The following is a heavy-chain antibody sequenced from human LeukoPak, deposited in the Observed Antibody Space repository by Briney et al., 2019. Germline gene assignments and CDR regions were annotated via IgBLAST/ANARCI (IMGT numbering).Heavy chain of an antibody. CDR3: ARDGGGTGRPFDF. J-gene: IGHJ4*02. D-gene: IGHD1-26*01. Sequence: SETLSLTCTVSGGSISIYYWNWIRQPAGKGLEWVGRIYNTGSANYNPSLKSRVTMSVDTSNNRLSLNLSPVTAADTAVYYCARDGGGTGRPFDFWGQGTLVTVSS. V-gene: IGHV4-4*07. CDR1: GGSISIYY. CDR2: IYNTGSA.